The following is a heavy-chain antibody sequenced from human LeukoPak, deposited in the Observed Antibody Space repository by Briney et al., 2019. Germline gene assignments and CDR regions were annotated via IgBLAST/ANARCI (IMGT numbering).Heavy chain of an antibody. CDR1: GYTFTGYY. CDR2: ISAYNGNT. J-gene: IGHJ3*02. D-gene: IGHD1-26*01. V-gene: IGHV1-18*04. CDR3: ARAEIVGATADI. Sequence: ASVKVSCKASGYTFTGYYMHWVRQATGQGLEWMGWISAYNGNTNYAQKLQGRVTMTTDTSTSTAYMELRSLRSDDTAVYYCARAEIVGATADIWGQGTMVTVSS.